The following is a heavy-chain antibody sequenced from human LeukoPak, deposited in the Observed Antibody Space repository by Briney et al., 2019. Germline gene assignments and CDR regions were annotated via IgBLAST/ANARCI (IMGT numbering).Heavy chain of an antibody. CDR2: INTNSGGT. Sequence: VASVKVSCKASGYTFTVYYMHWVRQAPGQGLEGMGWINTNSGGTNYAQKFQGRVTITRDTSISTAYMELSGLRSDDTAVYYCARSNDYYLLTWAFDIWGQGTMVTVSS. J-gene: IGHJ3*02. CDR1: GYTFTVYY. CDR3: ARSNDYYLLTWAFDI. V-gene: IGHV1-2*02. D-gene: IGHD2/OR15-2a*01.